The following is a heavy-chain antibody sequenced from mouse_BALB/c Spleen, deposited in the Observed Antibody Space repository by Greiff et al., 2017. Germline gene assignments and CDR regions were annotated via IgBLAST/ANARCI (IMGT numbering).Heavy chain of an antibody. CDR3: ARGGGSSYEAWFAY. CDR1: GYSFTGYF. V-gene: IGHV1-20*02. D-gene: IGHD1-1*01. J-gene: IGHJ3*01. CDR2: INPYNGDT. Sequence: DVKLQESGPELVKPGASVKISCKASGYSFTGYFMNWVMQSHGKSLEWIGRINPYNGDTFYNQKFKGKATLTVDKSSSTAHMELRSLASEDSAVYYCARGGGSSYEAWFAYWGQGTLVTVSA.